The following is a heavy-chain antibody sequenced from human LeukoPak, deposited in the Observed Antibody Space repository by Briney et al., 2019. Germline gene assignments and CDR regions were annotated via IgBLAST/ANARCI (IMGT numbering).Heavy chain of an antibody. CDR3: ARAHYYGSGSYYPPDY. Sequence: SETLSLTCTVSGGSISSGDYYWSWIRQPSGKGLEWIGYIYYSGSTYYNPSLKSRVTISVDTSKNQFSLKLSSVTAADTAVYYCARAHYYGSGSYYPPDYWGQGTLVTVSS. CDR2: IYYSGST. CDR1: GGSISSGDYY. D-gene: IGHD3-10*01. J-gene: IGHJ4*02. V-gene: IGHV4-30-4*08.